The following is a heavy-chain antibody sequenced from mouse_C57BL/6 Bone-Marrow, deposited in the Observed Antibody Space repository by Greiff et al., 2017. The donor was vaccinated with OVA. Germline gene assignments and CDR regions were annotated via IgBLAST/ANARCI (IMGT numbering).Heavy chain of an antibody. CDR3: ARGGGIYYDYDGVDY. CDR1: GYTFTSYW. J-gene: IGHJ2*01. D-gene: IGHD2-4*01. Sequence: VQLQQSGTELVKPGASVKLSCKASGYTFTSYWMHWVKQRPGQGLEWIGNINPSNGGTNYNEKFKSKATLTVDKSSSTAYMQLSSLTSEDSAVYYCARGGGIYYDYDGVDYWGQGTTLTVSS. V-gene: IGHV1-53*01. CDR2: INPSNGGT.